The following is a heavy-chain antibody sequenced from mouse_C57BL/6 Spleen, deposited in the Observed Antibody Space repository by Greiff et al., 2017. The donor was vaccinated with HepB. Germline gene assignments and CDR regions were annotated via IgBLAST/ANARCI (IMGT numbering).Heavy chain of an antibody. CDR2: IDPSDSYT. D-gene: IGHD2-3*01. J-gene: IGHJ2*01. Sequence: QVHVKQPGAELVKPGASVKLSCKASGYTFTSYWMQWVKQRPGQGLEWIGEIDPSDSYTNYNQKFKGKATLTVDTSSSTAYMQLSSLTSEDSAVYYCARGDGFDYWGQGTTLTVSS. V-gene: IGHV1-50*01. CDR1: GYTFTSYW. CDR3: ARGDGFDY.